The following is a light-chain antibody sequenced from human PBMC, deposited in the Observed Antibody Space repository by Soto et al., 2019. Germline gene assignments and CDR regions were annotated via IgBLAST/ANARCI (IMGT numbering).Light chain of an antibody. CDR3: QQSYSTPFT. Sequence: DIQMTQSPSSLSASVGDRVTITCRASQSISSYLNWYQQKPGKAPKLLIYAASSWQSGFPSRFSGSGSGTDFTLTISSLQPEDFEIYYCQQSYSTPFTFGPGTKVDIK. J-gene: IGKJ3*01. V-gene: IGKV1-39*01. CDR1: QSISSY. CDR2: AAS.